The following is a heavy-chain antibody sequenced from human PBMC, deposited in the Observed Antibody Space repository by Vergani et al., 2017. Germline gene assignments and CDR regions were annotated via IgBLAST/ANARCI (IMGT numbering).Heavy chain of an antibody. V-gene: IGHV3-30-3*02. D-gene: IGHD5-18*01. CDR2: ISYDGSNK. CDR1: GFTFSSYA. Sequence: QVQLVESGGGVVQPGRSLRLSCAASGFTFSSYAMHWVRQAPGKGLEWVAVISYDGSNKYYADSVKGRFTISRDNSKNTLYLQMNSLRAEDTAVYYCAKKRGYSYGFLDYWGQGTLVTVSS. J-gene: IGHJ4*02. CDR3: AKKRGYSYGFLDY.